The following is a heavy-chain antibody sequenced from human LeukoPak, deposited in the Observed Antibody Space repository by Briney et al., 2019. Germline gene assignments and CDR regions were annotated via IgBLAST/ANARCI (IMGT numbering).Heavy chain of an antibody. CDR3: ARSGATDGLHY. CDR1: GDSVSINSAG. J-gene: IGHJ4*02. V-gene: IGHV6-1*01. Sequence: SPTLSLTFAISGDSVSINSAGWNWIRQSPSRGLEWLGSIYYKSKCYNDYAVSVKGQITINPDTSKNQFSLLLNSVTPEDTAVYYCARSGATDGLHYWGQGPLVTVSS. D-gene: IGHD1-26*01. CDR2: IYYKSKCYN.